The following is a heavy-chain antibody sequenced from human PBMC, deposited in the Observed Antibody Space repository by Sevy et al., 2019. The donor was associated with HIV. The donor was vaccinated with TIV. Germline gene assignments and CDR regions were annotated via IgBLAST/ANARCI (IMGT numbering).Heavy chain of an antibody. CDR3: VNESMFYDSSGGYPPFYYFGMDA. CDR2: ISSSGSSA. V-gene: IGHV3-64D*09. J-gene: IGHJ6*02. CDR1: GFTFSGSA. Sequence: GGSLRLSCSASGFTFSGSALHWVRQAPGKGLEYVSVISSSGSSAYYAESVRGRFGISRDSSKNTLYLKMKSLRSEETAEYYCVNESMFYDSSGGYPPFYYFGMDAWGQGTSVTVSS. D-gene: IGHD3-3*01.